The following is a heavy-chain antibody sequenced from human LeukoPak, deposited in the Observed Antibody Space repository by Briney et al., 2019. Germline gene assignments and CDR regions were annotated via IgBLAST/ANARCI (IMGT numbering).Heavy chain of an antibody. J-gene: IGHJ4*02. CDR2: IKSTTDGGTT. Sequence: GGSLRLSCTASGFTFSNAWMSWVRQTPGKGLEWVGRIKSTTDGGTTDYAAPVKGRFTIPRDDSKNMLYLQMNSLKTEDAAVYYCTTGAYGARLDVWGQGTLVTVSS. CDR1: GFTFSNAW. V-gene: IGHV3-15*01. CDR3: TTGAYGARLDV. D-gene: IGHD4-17*01.